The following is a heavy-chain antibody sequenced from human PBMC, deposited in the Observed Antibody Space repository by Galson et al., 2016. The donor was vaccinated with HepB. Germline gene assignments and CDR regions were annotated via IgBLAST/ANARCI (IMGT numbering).Heavy chain of an antibody. V-gene: IGHV3-30*04. CDR1: GFTFNSNA. Sequence: SLRLSCAASGFTFNSNAFHWVRQAPDKGLEWVALISFDASNKYYADSVQGRFTISRDNSKNTLYLQMNSLRAEDTGVYYCARGEMDSYDYLGHEYFQYWGQGSLVIVSS. D-gene: IGHD3-22*01. CDR3: ARGEMDSYDYLGHEYFQY. CDR2: ISFDASNK. J-gene: IGHJ1*01.